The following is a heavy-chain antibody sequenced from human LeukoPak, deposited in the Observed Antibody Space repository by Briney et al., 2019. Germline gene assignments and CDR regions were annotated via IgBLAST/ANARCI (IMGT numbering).Heavy chain of an antibody. J-gene: IGHJ4*02. CDR3: ARGIGKVAAVRGVIITGAMYFDY. V-gene: IGHV4-34*01. CDR2: INQSGST. Sequence: PSETLSLTCAVYGGSFSGYYWSWIRQPPGKGLEWIGEINQSGSTSYNPSLKSRVTVSAGTSNNQFSLNLSSVTAADTAVYFCARGIGKVAAVRGVIITGAMYFDYWGQGTLVTVSS. D-gene: IGHD3-10*01. CDR1: GGSFSGYY.